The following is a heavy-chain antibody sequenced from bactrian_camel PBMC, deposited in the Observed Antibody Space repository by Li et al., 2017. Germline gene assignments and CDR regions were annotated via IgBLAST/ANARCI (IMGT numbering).Heavy chain of an antibody. CDR2: IDGSET. Sequence: HVQLVESGGGSVQVGESLIISCAASGFISSNHCVAWFREGPGKEREGVAVIDGSETDYADSVKGRYTVSRDNAKNTVYLQMNSLKSEDTALYYCTTSNVGSLSRSQATQVTVS. J-gene: IGHJ4*01. CDR1: GFISSNHC. D-gene: IGHD2*01. V-gene: IGHV3S6*01.